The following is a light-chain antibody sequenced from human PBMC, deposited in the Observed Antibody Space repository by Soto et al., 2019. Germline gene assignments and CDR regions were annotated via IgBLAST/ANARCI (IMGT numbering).Light chain of an antibody. J-gene: IGKJ1*01. V-gene: IGKV1-27*01. CDR3: QKYDSAPP. CDR1: RGIGNA. CDR2: SAS. Sequence: DIQISPSPSSLASSLLDIFTITFRPSRGIGNALAWYQQKPGTVPKLLIHSASTLQSGVPSRFSGSGSGTDFTLTISSLQPEDVASYYCQKYDSAPPFGPGTKVDNK.